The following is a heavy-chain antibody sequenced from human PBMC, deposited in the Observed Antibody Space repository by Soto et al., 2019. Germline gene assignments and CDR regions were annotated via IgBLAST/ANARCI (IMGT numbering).Heavy chain of an antibody. Sequence: GGSLRLSCAASGFTFSSYWMSWVRQAPGKGLEWVANIKQDGSEKYYVDSVKGRFTISRDNAKNSLYLQMNSLRAEDTAVYYCAGYSSSWESAPIDYWGQGTLVTVSS. V-gene: IGHV3-7*05. J-gene: IGHJ4*02. CDR2: IKQDGSEK. CDR1: GFTFSSYW. CDR3: AGYSSSWESAPIDY. D-gene: IGHD6-13*01.